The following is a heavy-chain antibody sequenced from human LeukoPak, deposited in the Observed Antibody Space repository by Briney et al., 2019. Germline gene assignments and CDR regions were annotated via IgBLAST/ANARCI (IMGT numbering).Heavy chain of an antibody. CDR3: ARSAEHCNNGVCFTDYYMDV. V-gene: IGHV1-2*06. J-gene: IGHJ6*03. Sequence: ASVKVSCKASGYTFIGSYIHWVRQAPGQGLEWMGRINPNSGDTNFAQTFQGRVTMTRDTSITTAYMELSSLTSDDTAVYFCARSAEHCNNGVCFTDYYMDVWGKGTTVTVSS. CDR1: GYTFIGSY. D-gene: IGHD2-8*01. CDR2: INPNSGDT.